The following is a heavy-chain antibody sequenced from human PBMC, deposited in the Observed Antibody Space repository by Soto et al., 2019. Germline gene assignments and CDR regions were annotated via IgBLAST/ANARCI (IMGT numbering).Heavy chain of an antibody. J-gene: IGHJ4*02. CDR1: GFTFNNYA. Sequence: VQLVESGGGVVQPGRSLRLSCAASGFTFNNYAMHWVRQAPGKGLEWVAVISYDGSNKYYVDSVKGRFTISRDNPKNPLYLQMNSLTADDTAVYYCANPGSNDYGVIDYWGQGTLVTVSS. CDR3: ANPGSNDYGVIDY. CDR2: ISYDGSNK. D-gene: IGHD4-17*01. V-gene: IGHV3-30*18.